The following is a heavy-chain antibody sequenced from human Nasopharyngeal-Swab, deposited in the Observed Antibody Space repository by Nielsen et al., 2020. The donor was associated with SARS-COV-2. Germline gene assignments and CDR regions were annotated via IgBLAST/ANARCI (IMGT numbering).Heavy chain of an antibody. Sequence: GESLKISCAASGFTFSNFGMHWVRQAPGKGLEWVALISYDGHNKYYGDSVKGRFTLSRDNSKNTLYLQLNSLRAEDTAVYYCAKDIKNWVVWGPDYWGQGTLVTVSS. CDR1: GFTFSNFG. J-gene: IGHJ4*02. V-gene: IGHV3-30*18. CDR3: AKDIKNWVVWGPDY. CDR2: ISYDGHNK. D-gene: IGHD7-27*01.